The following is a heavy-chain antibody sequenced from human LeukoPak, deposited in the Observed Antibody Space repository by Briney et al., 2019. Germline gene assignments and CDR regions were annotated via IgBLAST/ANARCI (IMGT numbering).Heavy chain of an antibody. D-gene: IGHD3-16*01. CDR1: GFTFSNAW. Sequence: GGSLRLSCAASGFTFSNAWMSWVRQAPGKGLEWVGRIKSKTDGGTTDYAAPVKGRFTISRDDSKNTLYLQMNSLKTEDTAVYYCTTESLTYVGGSFDYWGQGTLVTVSS. J-gene: IGHJ4*02. V-gene: IGHV3-15*01. CDR3: TTESLTYVGGSFDY. CDR2: IKSKTDGGTT.